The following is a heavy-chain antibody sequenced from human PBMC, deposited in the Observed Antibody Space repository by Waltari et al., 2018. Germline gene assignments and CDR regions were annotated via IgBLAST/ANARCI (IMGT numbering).Heavy chain of an antibody. J-gene: IGHJ4*02. CDR3: ARGGSGSFWY. Sequence: EVQLVESGGDLVQPGGSLRLSCAASGFTFSNYWMHWVRQGPGKGPVWGARIDKDGSRIRYADSVRGRFTISRDNAKNTLYLQMDSLRAEDTAIYYCARGGSGSFWYWGQGILVTVSS. D-gene: IGHD1-26*01. CDR2: IDKDGSRI. CDR1: GFTFSNYW. V-gene: IGHV3-74*01.